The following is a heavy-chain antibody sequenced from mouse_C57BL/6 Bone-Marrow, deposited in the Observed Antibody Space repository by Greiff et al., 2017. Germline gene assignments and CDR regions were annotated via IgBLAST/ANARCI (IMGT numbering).Heavy chain of an antibody. J-gene: IGHJ3*01. D-gene: IGHD1-1*01. CDR2: IHPSDSDT. Sequence: QVQLQQSGAELVKPGASVKVSCKASGYTFTSYWMHWVKQRPGQGLEWIGRIHPSDSDTNYNQKFKGKATLTVDKSSSTAYMQLSSLTSEDSAVYYCAMNYGSSSGFAYWGQGTLVTVSA. V-gene: IGHV1-74*01. CDR1: GYTFTSYW. CDR3: AMNYGSSSGFAY.